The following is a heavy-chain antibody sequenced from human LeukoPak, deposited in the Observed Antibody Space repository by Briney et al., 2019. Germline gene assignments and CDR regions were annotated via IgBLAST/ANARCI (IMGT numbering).Heavy chain of an antibody. CDR1: GDSINSGHY. CDR2: MYHSGST. J-gene: IGHJ3*02. CDR3: ARNVTMVLPGQGAFDI. Sequence: KPSETLSFSCGVSGDSINSGHYWGWIRQPPGKGLEWIGSMYHSGSTYYNPSLKSRVTISIDTSKNQFSLKLRSVTAADTAVYFCARNVTMVLPGQGAFDIWGQGTMVTVSS. V-gene: IGHV4-38-2*01. D-gene: IGHD4/OR15-4a*01.